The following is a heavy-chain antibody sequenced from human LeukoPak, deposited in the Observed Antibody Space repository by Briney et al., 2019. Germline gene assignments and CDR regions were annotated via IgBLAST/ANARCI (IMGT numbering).Heavy chain of an antibody. CDR1: GGSISRYY. V-gene: IGHV4-4*07. J-gene: IGHJ3*01. CDR2: IYTSGRT. Sequence: SETLSLTCTVSGGSISRYYWSWIRQPAGKGLEWIGRIYTSGRTNYNPSLKSRVNMSVDTSKNQFSLKLSSVTAADTAVYYCARVEDTLIVVDWGQGTMVTVSS. CDR3: ARVEDTLIVVD. D-gene: IGHD3-22*01.